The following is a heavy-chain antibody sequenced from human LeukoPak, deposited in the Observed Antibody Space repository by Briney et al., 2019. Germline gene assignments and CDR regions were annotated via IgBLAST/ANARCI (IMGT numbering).Heavy chain of an antibody. J-gene: IGHJ5*02. CDR3: ARAYS. V-gene: IGHV3-7*04. D-gene: IGHD2-21*01. Sequence: PGGSLRPSCAASGFTFSSRWMSWVRQAPGKGLEWVANIKEDGSKESYEDSVKGRFTISRDNAKNSLYLQMSSLRAEDTAIYYCARAYSWGQGTRVTVSS. CDR2: IKEDGSKE. CDR1: GFTFSSRW.